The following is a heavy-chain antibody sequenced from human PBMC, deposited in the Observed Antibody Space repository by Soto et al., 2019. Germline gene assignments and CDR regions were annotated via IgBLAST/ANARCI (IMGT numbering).Heavy chain of an antibody. J-gene: IGHJ4*02. CDR3: ARESRQQWLVRAADYYFDY. D-gene: IGHD6-19*01. Sequence: SLRLSCAASGFTFSSYAMHWVRQAPGKGLEWVAVISYDGSNKYYADSVKGRFTISRDNSKNTLYLQMNSLRAEDTAVYYCARESRQQWLVRAADYYFDYWGQGTLVTVSS. V-gene: IGHV3-30-3*01. CDR2: ISYDGSNK. CDR1: GFTFSSYA.